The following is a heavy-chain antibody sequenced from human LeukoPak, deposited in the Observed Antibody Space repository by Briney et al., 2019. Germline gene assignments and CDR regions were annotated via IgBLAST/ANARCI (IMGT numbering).Heavy chain of an antibody. CDR2: ISYDGSNK. CDR1: GFTFSSYA. CDR3: AKDQVGATYYFDY. D-gene: IGHD1-26*01. V-gene: IGHV3-30-3*01. Sequence: PGRSLRLSCAASGFTFSSYAMHWVRRAPGKGLEWVAVISYDGSNKYYADSVKGRFTISRDNSKNTLYLQLNSLRAEDTAVYYCAKDQVGATYYFDYWGQGTLVTVSS. J-gene: IGHJ4*02.